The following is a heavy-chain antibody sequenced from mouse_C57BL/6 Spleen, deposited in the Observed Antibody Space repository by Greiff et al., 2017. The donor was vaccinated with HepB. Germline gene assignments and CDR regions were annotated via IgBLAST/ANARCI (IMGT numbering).Heavy chain of an antibody. D-gene: IGHD2-4*01. CDR2: INYDGSST. Sequence: DVKLVESEGGLVQPGSSMKLSCTAAGFTFSDYYMAWVRQVPEKGLEWVANINYDGSSTYYLDSLKSRFIISRDNAKNIQYLQMSSLKSEDTATYYCAREADDYDHYFDYWGQGTTLTVSS. CDR1: GFTFSDYY. J-gene: IGHJ2*01. V-gene: IGHV5-16*01. CDR3: AREADDYDHYFDY.